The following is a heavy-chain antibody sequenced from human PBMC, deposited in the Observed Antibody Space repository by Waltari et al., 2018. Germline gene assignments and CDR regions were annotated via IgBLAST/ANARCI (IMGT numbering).Heavy chain of an antibody. CDR3: ARDFYCSDGRCTDY. Sequence: EVQLVESGGGLVKPGGSLRLSCVVSGLNFRSYSMNWVRQAPGKGLEWVSYISDGSDYSYYADSVKGRFTISRDNAKNSLYLQMHRLRTDDTAVYYCARDFYCSDGRCTDYWGQGTLVTVSS. V-gene: IGHV3-21*01. J-gene: IGHJ4*02. D-gene: IGHD2-15*01. CDR1: GLNFRSYS. CDR2: ISDGSDYS.